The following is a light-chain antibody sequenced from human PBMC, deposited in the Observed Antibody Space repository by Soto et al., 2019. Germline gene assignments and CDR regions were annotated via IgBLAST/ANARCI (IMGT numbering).Light chain of an antibody. Sequence: DIQMTQSPSSLSASVGDRVSFTCQASQDISKFLNWYQHKPGQAPSLLIYDASKSQFGVPSRFSGSGSGTDFTFTISSLQPEDNATYYCQQYDNRPFTFGPETKVDVK. CDR2: DAS. CDR3: QQYDNRPFT. J-gene: IGKJ3*01. CDR1: QDISKF. V-gene: IGKV1-33*01.